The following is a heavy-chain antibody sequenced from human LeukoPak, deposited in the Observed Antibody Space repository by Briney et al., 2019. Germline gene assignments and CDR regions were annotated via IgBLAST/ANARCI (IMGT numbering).Heavy chain of an antibody. J-gene: IGHJ1*01. CDR3: AEGTTG. CDR1: GFTFSRHW. CDR2: INQDGSGK. Sequence: GGSLRLSCATSGFTFSRHWMSWVRQAPGKGLEWVANINQDGSGKYYVDSVKGRFTISRDNAKNSLYLQMNSLRSEDTAIYYCAEGTTGWGQGTLVTVSS. V-gene: IGHV3-7*01. D-gene: IGHD1-1*01.